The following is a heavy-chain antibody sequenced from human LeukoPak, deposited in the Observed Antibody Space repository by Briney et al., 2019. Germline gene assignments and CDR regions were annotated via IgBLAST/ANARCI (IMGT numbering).Heavy chain of an antibody. CDR3: ARGLPYSPNGMDV. CDR2: ISSSSSYI. D-gene: IGHD6-13*01. J-gene: IGHJ6*02. CDR1: GFTFSSYS. Sequence: GGSLRLSCAASGFTFSSYSMNWVRQAPGKGLEWVSSISSSSSYIYYADSVKGRFTISRDNAKNSLYLQMNSLRAEGTAVYYCARGLPYSPNGMDVWGQGTTVTVSS. V-gene: IGHV3-21*01.